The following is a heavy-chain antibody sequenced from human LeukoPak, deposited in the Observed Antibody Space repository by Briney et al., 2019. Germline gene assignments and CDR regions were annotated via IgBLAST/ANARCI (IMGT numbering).Heavy chain of an antibody. V-gene: IGHV3-48*01. Sequence: PGGSLRLSCAASGFTFSSYSMNWVRQAPGKGLEWVSYVSSISTNIYYADSVKGRFTISGDNAKNSLYLQMNSLRAEDTAVYYCARDLGLDGDWGQGTLVTVSS. CDR3: ARDLGLDGD. CDR1: GFTFSSYS. D-gene: IGHD2-2*03. CDR2: VSSISTNI. J-gene: IGHJ4*02.